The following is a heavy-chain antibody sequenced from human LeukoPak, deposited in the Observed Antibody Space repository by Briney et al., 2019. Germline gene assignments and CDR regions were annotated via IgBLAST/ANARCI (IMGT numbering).Heavy chain of an antibody. Sequence: SETLSLTCTVSGGSISSYYWSWIRQPPGKGLEWIGYIYYSGSTNYNPSLKSRVTISVDTSKNQFSLKLSSVTAADTAVYYCARASYGAFDIWGQGTMVTVSS. CDR2: IYYSGST. J-gene: IGHJ3*02. V-gene: IGHV4-59*01. CDR3: ARASYGAFDI. D-gene: IGHD4-17*01. CDR1: GGSISSYY.